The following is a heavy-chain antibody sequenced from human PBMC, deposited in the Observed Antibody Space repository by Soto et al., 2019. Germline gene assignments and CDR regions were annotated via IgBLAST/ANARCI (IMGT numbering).Heavy chain of an antibody. CDR1: GDSVSSNSAA. CDR3: ARGGYDILTGYYKIDY. CDR2: TYYRSKWYN. J-gene: IGHJ4*02. V-gene: IGHV6-1*01. D-gene: IGHD3-9*01. Sequence: SQTLSLTCAISGDSVSSNSAAWNWIRQSPSRGLEWLGRTYYRSKWYNDYAVSVKSRITINPDTSKNQFSLQLNSVTPEDTAVYYCARGGYDILTGYYKIDYWGQGTLVTVPS.